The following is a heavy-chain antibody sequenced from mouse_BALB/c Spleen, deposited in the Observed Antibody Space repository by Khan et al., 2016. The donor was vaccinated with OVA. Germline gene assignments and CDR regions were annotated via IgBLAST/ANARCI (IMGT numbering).Heavy chain of an antibody. J-gene: IGHJ3*01. CDR2: ISSDGDYT. D-gene: IGHD2-1*01. CDR3: ARAPYGNFAY. Sequence: EVELVESGGGLVKPGGSLKLSCAASGFTFSTYAMSWVRQTPETRLEWVATISSDGDYTYFPDNVTGRFTISRDNAKNTLCLQMTSLRSEDTAMYYCARAPYGNFAYWGQGTLVTVSA. V-gene: IGHV5-9-3*01. CDR1: GFTFSTYA.